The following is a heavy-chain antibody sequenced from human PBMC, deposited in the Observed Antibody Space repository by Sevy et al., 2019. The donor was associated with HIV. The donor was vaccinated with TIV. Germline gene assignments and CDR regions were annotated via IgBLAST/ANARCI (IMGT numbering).Heavy chain of an antibody. V-gene: IGHV1-18*01. D-gene: IGHD2-2*01. CDR1: GYTFTSYG. CDR2: ISAYNGNT. CDR3: AREYCSSTSCYPFDY. Sequence: ASVKVSCKASGYTFTSYGISWVRQAPGQGLEWMGWISAYNGNTNYAQKLQGRVTMTTDTSTSTAYMELRSLRSDDTAVYYCAREYCSSTSCYPFDYWGQGTLVTVSS. J-gene: IGHJ4*02.